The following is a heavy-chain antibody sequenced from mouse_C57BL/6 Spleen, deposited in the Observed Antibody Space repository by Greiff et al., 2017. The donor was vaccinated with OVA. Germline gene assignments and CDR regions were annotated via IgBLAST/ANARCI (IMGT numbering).Heavy chain of an antibody. CDR3: ARGHYCGSSYWYVGV. CDR2: IDPSDSET. CDR1: GYTFTSYW. Sequence: VQLQQSGAELVRPGSSVKLSCKASGYTFTSYWMHWVKQRPIQGLEWIGNIDPSDSETHYNQKFKDKATLTVDKSSSTAYMQLSSLTSEDSAVYYCARGHYCGSSYWYVGVWGTGTTVTVSS. D-gene: IGHD1-1*01. V-gene: IGHV1-52*01. J-gene: IGHJ1*03.